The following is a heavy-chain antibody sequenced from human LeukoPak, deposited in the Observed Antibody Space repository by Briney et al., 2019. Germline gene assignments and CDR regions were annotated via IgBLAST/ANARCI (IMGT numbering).Heavy chain of an antibody. CDR2: IYHSGST. V-gene: IGHV4-31*03. CDR3: AREMGGGSSWPNRIDY. D-gene: IGHD6-13*01. Sequence: PSETLSLTCTVSGGSITSGGFYWSWIRQHPGKGLEWIGYIYHSGSTYCDPSLKGRLTISIDTSTNQFSLKLSSVTAADTAVYYCAREMGGGSSWPNRIDYWGQGTLVTVSS. J-gene: IGHJ4*02. CDR1: GGSITSGGFY.